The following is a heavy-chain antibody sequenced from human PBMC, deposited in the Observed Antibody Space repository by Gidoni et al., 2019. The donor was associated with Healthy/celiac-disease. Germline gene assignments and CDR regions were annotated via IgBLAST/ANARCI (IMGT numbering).Heavy chain of an antibody. CDR3: AKGWGYYDSSGQEEGDY. D-gene: IGHD3-22*01. Sequence: EVQLLESGGGLVQPGGSLRLSCAASGFTFSSYAMSWVRQAPGKVLEWVSAISGRGGSKYYADSVKGRFTISRDNSKNTLYLQMNSLRAEDTAVYYCAKGWGYYDSSGQEEGDYWGQGTLVTVSS. CDR1: GFTFSSYA. V-gene: IGHV3-23*01. CDR2: ISGRGGSK. J-gene: IGHJ4*02.